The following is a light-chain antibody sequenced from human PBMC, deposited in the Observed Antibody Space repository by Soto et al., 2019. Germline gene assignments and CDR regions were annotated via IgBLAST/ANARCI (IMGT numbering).Light chain of an antibody. CDR1: SSDVGGYNY. V-gene: IGLV2-14*03. Sequence: QSVLTQPASVSGSPGQSITISCTGTSSDVGGYNYVFWYQHPPGKAPKLMIYDVTNRPSGVSNRFSGSKSGNTASLTISGLQAEDEADYYCTSYTSSSTYVFGT. CDR3: TSYTSSSTYV. CDR2: DVT. J-gene: IGLJ1*01.